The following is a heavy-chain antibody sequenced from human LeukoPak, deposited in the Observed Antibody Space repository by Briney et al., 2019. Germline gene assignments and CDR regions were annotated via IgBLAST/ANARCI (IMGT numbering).Heavy chain of an antibody. J-gene: IGHJ4*02. CDR2: ISTYNGNT. D-gene: IGHD3-3*01. Sequence: ASVMVSCKASGYTFTSYGISWVRQAPGQGLEWMGWISTYNGNTNYAQKLQGRVTMTTDTSTSTAYMELRSLRSDDTAVYYCARGNYDFWSGYPTSTRYFDYWGQGTLVTVSS. CDR3: ARGNYDFWSGYPTSTRYFDY. CDR1: GYTFTSYG. V-gene: IGHV1-18*01.